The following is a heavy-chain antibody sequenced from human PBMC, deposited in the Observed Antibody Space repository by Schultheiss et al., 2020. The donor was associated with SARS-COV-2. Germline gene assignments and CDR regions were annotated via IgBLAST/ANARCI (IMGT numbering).Heavy chain of an antibody. CDR3: ARALYSRMDV. Sequence: SETLSLTCTVSGGSISSGGYYWSWIRQPAGKGLEWIGYIYYSGSTNYNPSLKSRVTISVDTSKNQFSLKLSSVTAADTAVYYCARALYSRMDVWGQGTTVTVSS. CDR2: IYYSGST. V-gene: IGHV4-61*10. D-gene: IGHD5-18*01. J-gene: IGHJ6*02. CDR1: GGSISSGGYY.